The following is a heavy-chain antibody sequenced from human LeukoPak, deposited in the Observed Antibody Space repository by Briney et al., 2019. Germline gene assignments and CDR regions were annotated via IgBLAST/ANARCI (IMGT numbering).Heavy chain of an antibody. CDR2: INPSGGST. Sequence: GASVKVSCKASGCTFTSYYMHWVRQAPGQGLEWMGIINPSGGSTSYAHKFQGRVTMTRDTSTSTVYMELSSLRSEDTAVYYCASAPTIRPATLFDYWGQGTLVTVSS. CDR3: ASAPTIRPATLFDY. V-gene: IGHV1-46*03. CDR1: GCTFTSYY. J-gene: IGHJ4*02. D-gene: IGHD2-15*01.